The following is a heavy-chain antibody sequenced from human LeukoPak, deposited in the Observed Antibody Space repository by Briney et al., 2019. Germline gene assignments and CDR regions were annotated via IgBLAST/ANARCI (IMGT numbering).Heavy chain of an antibody. CDR2: ISSGSNYM. D-gene: IGHD2-15*01. CDR3: ARDGGSSGTGAYYMDV. V-gene: IGHV3-21*01. J-gene: IGHJ6*03. CDR1: GFTFSSYS. Sequence: GGSLRLSCVASGFTFSSYSMNWVRQAPGKGLEWVSSISSGSNYMYYADSVKGRFTISRDNAKNSLYLQMNSLRADDTAVYYCARDGGSSGTGAYYMDVWGKGTTVTVSS.